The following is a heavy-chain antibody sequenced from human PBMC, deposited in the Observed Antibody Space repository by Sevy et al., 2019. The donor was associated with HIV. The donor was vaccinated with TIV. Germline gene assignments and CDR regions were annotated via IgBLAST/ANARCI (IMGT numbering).Heavy chain of an antibody. Sequence: SETLSLTCAVSGGSINSFFWSWIRQSPGKGLGWIGYVYDSGNSEYNPSLRSRVTISVDTSKKQFSLKLSSVTAADTAVYYCARGGGIYYDSRGFHPQYYFDSWGQGTLVTVSS. CDR2: VYDSGNS. D-gene: IGHD3-22*01. CDR1: GGSINSFF. V-gene: IGHV4-59*01. CDR3: ARGGGIYYDSRGFHPQYYFDS. J-gene: IGHJ4*02.